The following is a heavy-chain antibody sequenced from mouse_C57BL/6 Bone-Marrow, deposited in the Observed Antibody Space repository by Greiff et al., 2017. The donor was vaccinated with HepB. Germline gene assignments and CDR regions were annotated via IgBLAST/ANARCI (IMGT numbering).Heavy chain of an antibody. V-gene: IGHV7-3*01. CDR2: IRNKANGYTT. Sequence: EVQRVESGGGLVQPGGSLSLSCAASGFTFTDYYMSWVRQPPGKALEWLGFIRNKANGYTTEYSASVKGRFTISRDNSQSILYLQMNALRAEDSATYYCASLITTVVAHDYAMDYWGQGTSVTVSS. D-gene: IGHD1-1*01. CDR1: GFTFTDYY. J-gene: IGHJ4*01. CDR3: ASLITTVVAHDYAMDY.